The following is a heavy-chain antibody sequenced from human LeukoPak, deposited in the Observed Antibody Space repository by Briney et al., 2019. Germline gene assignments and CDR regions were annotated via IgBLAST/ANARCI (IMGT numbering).Heavy chain of an antibody. D-gene: IGHD3-10*01. V-gene: IGHV3-21*01. Sequence: GGSLRLSCAASGFTFSNYGLSWVRQAPGKGLEWVSSISSSSSYIYYADSVKGRFTISRDNAKNSLYLQTNSLRAEDTAVYYCAAYYYNLAGNYYNGLDFWGQGTLVTVSS. CDR3: AAYYYNLAGNYYNGLDF. J-gene: IGHJ4*02. CDR1: GFTFSNYG. CDR2: ISSSSSYI.